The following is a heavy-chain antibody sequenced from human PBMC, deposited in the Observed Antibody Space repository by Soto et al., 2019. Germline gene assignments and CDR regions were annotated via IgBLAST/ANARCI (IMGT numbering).Heavy chain of an antibody. D-gene: IGHD3-9*01. CDR2: IYYSGST. Sequence: TSETLSLTCTVSGGSISSYYWSWIRQPPGKGLEWIGYIYYSGSTNYNPSLKSRVTISVDTSKNQFSLKLSSVTAADTAVYYCARVLSGYLADDAFDIWGQGTMVTVSS. V-gene: IGHV4-59*01. CDR1: GGSISSYY. J-gene: IGHJ3*02. CDR3: ARVLSGYLADDAFDI.